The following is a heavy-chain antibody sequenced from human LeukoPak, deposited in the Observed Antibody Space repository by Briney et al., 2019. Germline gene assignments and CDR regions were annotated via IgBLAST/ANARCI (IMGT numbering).Heavy chain of an antibody. Sequence: PGRSLRLSCAASGFIFSSYGMHWVRQAPGKGLEWVAVISYDGSKYYADSVKGRFTISRDNSKNTLYLQMNSLRAEDTAVYYCAKEGSYWGQGTLVTVSS. J-gene: IGHJ4*02. V-gene: IGHV3-30*18. CDR2: ISYDGSK. CDR3: AKEGSY. CDR1: GFIFSSYG. D-gene: IGHD3-10*01.